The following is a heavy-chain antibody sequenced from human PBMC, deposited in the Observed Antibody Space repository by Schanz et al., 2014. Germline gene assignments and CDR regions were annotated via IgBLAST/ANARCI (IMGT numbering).Heavy chain of an antibody. Sequence: VQLLESGGGLVQPGGSLRLSCSASGFTFSIYAMHWVRQAPGKGLEYVSAISHDGYSTYYADSVKGRFTISRDNSKNTLYLQMNSQRAEDTAVYYCAKGRFGELSAFDIWGQGTMVTVSS. CDR2: ISHDGYST. D-gene: IGHD3-10*01. V-gene: IGHV3-64*04. CDR3: AKGRFGELSAFDI. J-gene: IGHJ3*02. CDR1: GFTFSIYA.